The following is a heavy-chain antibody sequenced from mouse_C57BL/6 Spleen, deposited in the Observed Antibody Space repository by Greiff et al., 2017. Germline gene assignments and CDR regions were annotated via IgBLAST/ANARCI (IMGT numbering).Heavy chain of an antibody. CDR2: GYWDDDK. Sequence: QVTLKVSGPGILQSSQTLSLTCSFSGFSLSTSGMGVSWIRQPSGKGLEWLAHGYWDDDKRHNPSLKSRLTISQDASRNQVFLKITSVDTADTATYYFARSEGDWYFDVWGTGTTVTVSS. V-gene: IGHV8-12*01. CDR3: ARSEGDWYFDV. J-gene: IGHJ1*03. CDR1: GFSLSTSGMG.